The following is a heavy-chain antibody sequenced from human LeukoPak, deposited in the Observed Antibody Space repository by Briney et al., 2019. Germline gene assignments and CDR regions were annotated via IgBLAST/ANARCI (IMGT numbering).Heavy chain of an antibody. CDR1: GFTFSSYA. CDR3: AKDPYGDTLLFDY. CDR2: ISGSGDST. V-gene: IGHV3-23*01. J-gene: IGHJ4*02. Sequence: GGSLRLSCAASGFTFSSYAMNWVRQAPGKGLEWVADISGSGDSTYYADSVKGRFTISRDNSKNTLHLQMNSLRVEDTAIYYCAKDPYGDTLLFDYWGQGTLVTVSS. D-gene: IGHD4-17*01.